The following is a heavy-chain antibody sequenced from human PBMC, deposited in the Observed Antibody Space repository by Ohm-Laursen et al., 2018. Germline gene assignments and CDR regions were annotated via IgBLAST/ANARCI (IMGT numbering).Heavy chain of an antibody. CDR1: GFTFSRYS. Sequence: SLRLSCAASGFTFSRYSMNWVRQAPGKGLEWVSYISSSSSTIYYADSVEGRFTISRDNAKNSLYLQMNSLRAEDTAVYYCARDRGGGYHGSFDYWGQGTLVTVAS. J-gene: IGHJ4*02. V-gene: IGHV3-48*01. CDR3: ARDRGGGYHGSFDY. CDR2: ISSSSSTI. D-gene: IGHD3-10*01.